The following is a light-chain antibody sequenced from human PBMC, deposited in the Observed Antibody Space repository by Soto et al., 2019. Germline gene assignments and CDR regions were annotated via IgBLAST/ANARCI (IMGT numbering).Light chain of an antibody. CDR3: QQFGDSPPAFT. Sequence: ESMLTQSPGTLSLSPGERATLSCRASRSVSSRYISWYQQKPGQAPRLLIYGASIRATGIPDRFSGSGSGTDFILTISRLEAEDFAVYYCQQFGDSPPAFTFGQGTKLEI. J-gene: IGKJ2*01. V-gene: IGKV3-20*01. CDR1: RSVSSRY. CDR2: GAS.